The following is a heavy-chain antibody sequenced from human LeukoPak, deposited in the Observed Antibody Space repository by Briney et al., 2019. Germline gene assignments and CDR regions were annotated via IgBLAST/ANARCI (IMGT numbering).Heavy chain of an antibody. CDR1: GGSISSSSYY. V-gene: IGHV4-39*01. J-gene: IGHJ4*02. CDR2: IYYSGST. CDR3: AGIATMYYFDY. Sequence: SETLSLTCAVSGGSISSSSYYWGWIRQPPGKGLEWIGSIYYSGSTYYNPSLKSRVTISVDTSKNQFSLKLSSVTAADTAVYYCAGIATMYYFDYWGQGTLVTVSS. D-gene: IGHD1-26*01.